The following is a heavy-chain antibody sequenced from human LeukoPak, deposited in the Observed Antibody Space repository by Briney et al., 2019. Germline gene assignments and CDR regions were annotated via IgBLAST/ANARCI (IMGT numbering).Heavy chain of an antibody. CDR2: IYLSNNYI. CDR1: GFTFSRYS. J-gene: IGHJ4*02. V-gene: IGHV3-21*01. D-gene: IGHD2-15*01. Sequence: GGSLRLSCVASGFTFSRYSMNWVRQAPGKGLEWVSSIYLSNNYIYCADSVKGRFTISRDNAKNSLYLQMTSLRAEDTAVYYCARDKVQGSEWGSNFDYWGQGTLVTVSS. CDR3: ARDKVQGSEWGSNFDY.